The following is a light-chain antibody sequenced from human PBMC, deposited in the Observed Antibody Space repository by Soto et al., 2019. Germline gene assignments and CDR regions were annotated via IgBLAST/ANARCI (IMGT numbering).Light chain of an antibody. Sequence: QSVLTQPPPVSGTPGQRVSISCSGSRSNIGINAVDWYHQLPGTAPKVLIYANNQRPSGVPDRFSGSKSGTSASLAINGLQSDDEAHYDCAAWDDSLNGLVFGGGTKLTVL. CDR1: RSNIGINA. V-gene: IGLV1-44*01. CDR3: AAWDDSLNGLV. CDR2: ANN. J-gene: IGLJ2*01.